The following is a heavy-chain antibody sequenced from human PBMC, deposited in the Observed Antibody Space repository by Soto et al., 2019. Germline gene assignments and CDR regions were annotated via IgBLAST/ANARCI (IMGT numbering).Heavy chain of an antibody. D-gene: IGHD3-3*01. CDR1: GGSFSGYY. Sequence: PSETLSLTCAVYGGSFSGYYWSWIRQPPGKGLEWIGEINHSGSINYNPSLKSRVTISVDTSKNQFSLKLSSVTAADTAVYYCARVRRYYDFWSGRDAFDIWGQGTMVTVSS. CDR2: INHSGSI. CDR3: ARVRRYYDFWSGRDAFDI. J-gene: IGHJ3*02. V-gene: IGHV4-34*01.